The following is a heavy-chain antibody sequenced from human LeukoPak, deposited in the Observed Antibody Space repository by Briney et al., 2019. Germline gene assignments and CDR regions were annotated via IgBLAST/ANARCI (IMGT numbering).Heavy chain of an antibody. V-gene: IGHV5-51*01. J-gene: IGHJ4*02. CDR1: GYSFTSYW. D-gene: IGHD6-6*01. CDR2: IYPGDSDT. CDR3: IAARLPAAWGY. Sequence: GESLQISCKGSGYSFTSYWIGWGRPMPGKGGEGMGIIYPGDSDTRYSPSFQGQVTISADKSISTAYLQWSSLKASDTAMYYCIAARLPAAWGYWGQGTLVTVSS.